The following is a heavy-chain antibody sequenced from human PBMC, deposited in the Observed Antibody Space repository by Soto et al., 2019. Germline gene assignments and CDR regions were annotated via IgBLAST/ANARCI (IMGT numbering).Heavy chain of an antibody. CDR3: ARRDYGDSDDAFDI. D-gene: IGHD4-17*01. CDR1: GGSISSSSYY. V-gene: IGHV4-39*01. CDR2: IYYSGST. J-gene: IGHJ3*02. Sequence: QLQLQESGPGLVKPSETLSLTCTVSGGSISSSSYYWGWIRQPPGKGLESIGSIYYSGSTYYNPSLKSRVTISVDTSKNQFSLKLSSVTAADTAVYYCARRDYGDSDDAFDIWGQGTMVTVSS.